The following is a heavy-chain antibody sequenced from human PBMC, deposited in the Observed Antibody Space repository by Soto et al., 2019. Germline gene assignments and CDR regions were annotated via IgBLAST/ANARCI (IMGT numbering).Heavy chain of an antibody. Sequence: SETLSLTCTVSGGSISSYYRSWIRQPPGKGLEWIGYIYYSGSTNYNPSLKSRVTISVDTSKNQFSLKLSSVTAADTAVYYCARTYYYGSGSWVGYYYCYMDVWGKRTTVTVSS. D-gene: IGHD3-10*01. CDR3: ARTYYYGSGSWVGYYYCYMDV. CDR2: IYYSGST. V-gene: IGHV4-59*01. CDR1: GGSISSYY. J-gene: IGHJ6*03.